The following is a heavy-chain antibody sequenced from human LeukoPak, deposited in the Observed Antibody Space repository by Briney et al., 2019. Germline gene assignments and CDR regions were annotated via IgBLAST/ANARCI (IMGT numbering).Heavy chain of an antibody. CDR2: IWYDGSNK. Sequence: GGSLRLSCAASGFTFSSYGMHWVRQAPGKGLEWVAVIWYDGSNKYYADSVKGRFTISRDNSKNTLYLQMNSLRAEDTAVYYCAREGGDRAMAFDYWGQGTLVTVSS. J-gene: IGHJ4*02. CDR3: AREGGDRAMAFDY. V-gene: IGHV3-33*01. D-gene: IGHD5-18*01. CDR1: GFTFSSYG.